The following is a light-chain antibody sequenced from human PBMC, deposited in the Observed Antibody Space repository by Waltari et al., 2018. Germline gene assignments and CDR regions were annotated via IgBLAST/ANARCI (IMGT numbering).Light chain of an antibody. J-gene: IGKJ4*01. CDR3: QQRLNGQLA. Sequence: IVLTQSPATLSLSPGERATLSCRASQSFGSYLAWYQQKPGQAPRRLIYDTFKRATDIPARFSASGPGTDFTLTITSLEPEDFAIYYCQQRLNGQLAFGGGTKVEI. CDR2: DTF. CDR1: QSFGSY. V-gene: IGKV3D-11*02.